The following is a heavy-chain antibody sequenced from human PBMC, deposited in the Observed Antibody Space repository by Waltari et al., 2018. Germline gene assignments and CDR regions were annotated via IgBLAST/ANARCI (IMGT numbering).Heavy chain of an antibody. D-gene: IGHD2-15*01. V-gene: IGHV1-69*12. Sequence: QVQLVQSGAEVKKPGSSVKVSCKASGGPLSSYAISWVRPAPGHGPGWMGGIIPIFGTANYAQKFQGRVTITADESTSTAYMELSSLRSEDTAVYYCARGVRYCSGGSCYSGYAFDIWGQGTMVTVSS. J-gene: IGHJ3*02. CDR3: ARGVRYCSGGSCYSGYAFDI. CDR2: IIPIFGTA. CDR1: GGPLSSYA.